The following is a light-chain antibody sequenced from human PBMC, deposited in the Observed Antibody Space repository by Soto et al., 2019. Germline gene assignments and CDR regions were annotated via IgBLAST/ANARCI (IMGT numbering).Light chain of an antibody. CDR3: QSYDSSLSGVV. Sequence: QSVLTQPPSVSGAPGQRVTISCTGSSSNIWAGYDVHWYQQLPGTAPKLLLYGNSNRPSGVTDRFSGSKSGTSASLAITGLQAEDEADYYCQSYDSSLSGVVFGGGTKLTVL. CDR1: SSNIWAGYD. CDR2: GNS. J-gene: IGLJ2*01. V-gene: IGLV1-40*01.